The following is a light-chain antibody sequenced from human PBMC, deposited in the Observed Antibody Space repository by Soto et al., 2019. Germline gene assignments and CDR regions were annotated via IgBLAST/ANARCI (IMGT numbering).Light chain of an antibody. CDR3: SSYAGSNIPVV. CDR1: SSDVGGYNC. Sequence: QSALTQPPSASGSPGQSVTISCTGTSSDVGGYNCVSWYQQHPGKAPKLMIYEVSKRPSGVPDRFSGSKSGNTASLTVSGLQAEDEADYYCSSYAGSNIPVVFGGGTHLTVL. CDR2: EVS. J-gene: IGLJ2*01. V-gene: IGLV2-8*01.